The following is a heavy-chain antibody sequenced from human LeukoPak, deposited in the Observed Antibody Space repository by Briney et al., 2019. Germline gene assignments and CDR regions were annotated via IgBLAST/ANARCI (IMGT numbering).Heavy chain of an antibody. J-gene: IGHJ4*02. D-gene: IGHD4-11*01. CDR3: ARDPPAVKSGTYG. V-gene: IGHV3-66*01. CDR2: IYSGGAT. CDR1: GVTVGNNY. Sequence: GGSLRLSCAASGVTVGNNYMIWVRRAPGKGLEWVSRIYSGGATYYADSVKGRFTISRDSSKNTLFLQMNSLRAEDTAVYYCARDPPAVKSGTYGWGQGTLVTVSS.